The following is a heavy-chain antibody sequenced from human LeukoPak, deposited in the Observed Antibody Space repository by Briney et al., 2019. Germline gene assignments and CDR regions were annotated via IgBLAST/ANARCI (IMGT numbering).Heavy chain of an antibody. Sequence: SSETLSLTCTVSGGSISRSYWSWIRQPAGKGLEWIGRVYSSGSTNYNPSLKSRVTMSVDTSKNQFSLKLNSVTAADTAVYYCARDARYYDSTGYASSYFDPWGQRTLVTVSS. V-gene: IGHV4-4*07. CDR3: ARDARYYDSTGYASSYFDP. J-gene: IGHJ5*02. D-gene: IGHD3-22*01. CDR2: VYSSGST. CDR1: GGSISRSY.